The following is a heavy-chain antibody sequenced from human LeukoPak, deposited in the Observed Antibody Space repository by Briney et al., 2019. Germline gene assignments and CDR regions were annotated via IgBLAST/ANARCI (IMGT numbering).Heavy chain of an antibody. V-gene: IGHV1-18*01. D-gene: IGHD5-12*01. CDR3: ARGVSYDDWYFDL. CDR2: ISAYNVNT. J-gene: IGHJ2*01. Sequence: ASVKVSCKASGYTFTNYGISWVRQAPGQGLEWMGWISAYNVNTNYAQKLQGRVTMTTDTSTSTAYMELRSLRSDDTAVYYCARGVSYDDWYFDLWGRGTLVSVSS. CDR1: GYTFTNYG.